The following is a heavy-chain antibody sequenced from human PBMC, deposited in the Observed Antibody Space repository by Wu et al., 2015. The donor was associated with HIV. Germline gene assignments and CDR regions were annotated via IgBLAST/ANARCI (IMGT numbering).Heavy chain of an antibody. Sequence: QVQLVQSGAEVKKPGSSVKVSCKASGGTFSSYAISWVRQAPGQGLEWMGRIIPIFGTANYAQKFQGRVTITADESTSTAYMELSSLRSEDTAVYYCARDRSTEDYYGHDAFDIWGQGTMVTVSS. J-gene: IGHJ3*02. CDR3: ARDRSTEDYYGHDAFDI. V-gene: IGHV1-69*13. CDR2: IIPIFGTA. D-gene: IGHD3-10*01. CDR1: GGTFSSYA.